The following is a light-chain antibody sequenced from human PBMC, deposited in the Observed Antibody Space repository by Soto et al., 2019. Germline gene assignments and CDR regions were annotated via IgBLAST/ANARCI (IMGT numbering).Light chain of an antibody. CDR3: SSYTSSSVV. CDR2: DVS. V-gene: IGLV2-14*01. J-gene: IGLJ2*01. Sequence: QSALTQPRSVSGSPGQSITISCTGTSSDVGGYNYVSWYQQHPGKAPKLMIYDVSNRPSGVSNRFSGSKSGNTASLTISGLQAEDEADYYCSSYTSSSVVFGGGTKVTVL. CDR1: SSDVGGYNY.